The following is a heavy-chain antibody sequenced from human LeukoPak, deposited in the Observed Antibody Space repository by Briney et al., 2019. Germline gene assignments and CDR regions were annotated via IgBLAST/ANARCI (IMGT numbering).Heavy chain of an antibody. D-gene: IGHD6-19*01. CDR1: GYSFTSYW. V-gene: IGHV5-51*01. CDR3: ARYSSGWYFAGGFDY. CDR2: IYPGDSDT. J-gene: IGHJ4*02. Sequence: PGESLKISCKGSGYSFTSYWIGWVRQMPGKGLEWMGIIYPGDSDTRYSPSFQGQVTISADKSISTAYLQWSSLKASDTAMYYCARYSSGWYFAGGFDYWGQGTLVTVSS.